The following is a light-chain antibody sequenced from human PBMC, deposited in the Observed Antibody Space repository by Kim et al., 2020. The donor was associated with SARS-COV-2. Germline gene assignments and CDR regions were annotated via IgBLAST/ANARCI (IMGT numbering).Light chain of an antibody. V-gene: IGKV3-20*01. Sequence: LSPGERDTLSCRASQSVSIIHLAWYQQKPGQAPRLLIFGASNRATGISDRCSGSGSGTDFTLTISRLEPEDFAVYYCQYYGSSPFTFGQGTKLEI. J-gene: IGKJ2*01. CDR1: QSVSIIH. CDR3: QYYGSSPFT. CDR2: GAS.